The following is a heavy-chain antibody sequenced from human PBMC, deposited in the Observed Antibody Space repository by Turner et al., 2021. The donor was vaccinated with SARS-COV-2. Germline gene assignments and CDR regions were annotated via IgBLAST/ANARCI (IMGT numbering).Heavy chain of an antibody. CDR1: GFPFRSYG. CDR2: ILYEGSNK. J-gene: IGHJ4*02. V-gene: IGHV3-30*18. CDR3: AKGLGGYCSGGSCYSGIVDY. Sequence: QVQLVESGGGVVQPGRSLRLSCAASGFPFRSYGWHWVRQAQGKGLEWVAVILYEGSNKYYADSVKGRFTISRDNSKNTLYLQMNSLRAEDTAVYYCAKGLGGYCSGGSCYSGIVDYWGQGALVTVSS. D-gene: IGHD2-15*01.